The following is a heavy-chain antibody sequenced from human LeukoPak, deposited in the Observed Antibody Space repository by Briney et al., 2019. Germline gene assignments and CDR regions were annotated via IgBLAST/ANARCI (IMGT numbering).Heavy chain of an antibody. CDR3: AKELTYYYDSSGYAGPFDY. D-gene: IGHD3-22*01. CDR1: GFTFDDYA. J-gene: IGHJ4*02. Sequence: PGRSLRLSCAASGFTFDDYAMRWVRHAPGKGLEWVSGISWNSGSIGYADSVKGRFTISRDNAKNSLYLQMNSLRAEDTALYYCAKELTYYYDSSGYAGPFDYWGQGTLVTVSS. CDR2: ISWNSGSI. V-gene: IGHV3-9*01.